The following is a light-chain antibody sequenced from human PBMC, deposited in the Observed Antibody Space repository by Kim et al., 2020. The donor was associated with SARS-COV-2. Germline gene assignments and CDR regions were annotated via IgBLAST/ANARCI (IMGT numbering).Light chain of an antibody. CDR1: QSVSNY. CDR3: QQHSNWPLT. V-gene: IGKV3-11*01. CDR2: DAS. Sequence: LSPGERATLSSRARQSVSNYVAWYQQKPGPAPRLLICDASSSATGIPARFSGRGSRTDFTLTSSSLEPEDVAVYCCQQHSNWPLTFGGGTKVDIK. J-gene: IGKJ4*01.